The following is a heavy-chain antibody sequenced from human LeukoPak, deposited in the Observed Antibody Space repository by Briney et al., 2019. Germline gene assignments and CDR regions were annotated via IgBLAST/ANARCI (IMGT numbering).Heavy chain of an antibody. V-gene: IGHV1-69*13. J-gene: IGHJ4*02. Sequence: GASVKVSCKASGGTFSSYAISWVRQAPGQGLERMGGIIPIFGTANYAQKFQGRVTITADESTSTAYMELSSLRSEDTAVYYCARDEHCSSTSCGPANWGQGTLVTVSS. CDR1: GGTFSSYA. D-gene: IGHD2-2*01. CDR3: ARDEHCSSTSCGPAN. CDR2: IIPIFGTA.